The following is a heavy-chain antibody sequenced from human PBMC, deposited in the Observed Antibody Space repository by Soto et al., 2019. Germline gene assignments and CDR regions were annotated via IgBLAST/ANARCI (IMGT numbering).Heavy chain of an antibody. CDR2: ISWNSGSI. Sequence: EVQLVESGGGLVQPGRSLRLSCAASGFTFDDYAMHWVRQAPGKGLEWVSGISWNSGSIGYADSVKGRFTISRDNAKNSPYLQMNSPRAEDTALYYCAKAAAAGTAYYYSGMDVWGQGTTVTVSS. CDR3: AKAAAAGTAYYYSGMDV. D-gene: IGHD6-13*01. J-gene: IGHJ6*02. V-gene: IGHV3-9*01. CDR1: GFTFDDYA.